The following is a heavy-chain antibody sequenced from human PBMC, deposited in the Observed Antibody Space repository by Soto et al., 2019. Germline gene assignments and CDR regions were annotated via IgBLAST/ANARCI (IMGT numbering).Heavy chain of an antibody. J-gene: IGHJ4*02. CDR1: GFTFNDCA. CDR2: ISGSGYDI. CDR3: AKSRPRATIFGVVINGFDY. V-gene: IGHV3-23*01. D-gene: IGHD3-3*01. Sequence: PGGSRILSCAASGFTFNDCAMSWVRQAPGKGLEWVSSISGSGYDIYYADSVKGRFTISRDNRKNMVYLQMDDLRADDTAVYFCAKSRPRATIFGVVINGFDYWGQGTLVTVSS.